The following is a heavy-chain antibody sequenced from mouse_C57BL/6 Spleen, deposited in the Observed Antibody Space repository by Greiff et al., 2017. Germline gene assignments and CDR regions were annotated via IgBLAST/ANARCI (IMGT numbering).Heavy chain of an antibody. Sequence: QVQLQQSGAELVKPGASVKLSCKASGYTFTSYWMQWVKQRPGQGLEWIGEIDPSDSYTNYNQKFKGKATLTVDTSSSTAYMQLSSLTSEDSAVYYCARTYDYDGDPFDYWGQGTTLTVSS. CDR2: IDPSDSYT. V-gene: IGHV1-50*01. J-gene: IGHJ2*01. CDR3: ARTYDYDGDPFDY. D-gene: IGHD2-4*01. CDR1: GYTFTSYW.